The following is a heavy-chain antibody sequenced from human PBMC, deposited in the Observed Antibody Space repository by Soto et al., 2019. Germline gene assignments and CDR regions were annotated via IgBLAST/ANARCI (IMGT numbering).Heavy chain of an antibody. CDR3: ASPDKYSSGHYPLDY. J-gene: IGHJ4*02. V-gene: IGHV1-46*01. CDR1: GYTFTSYY. D-gene: IGHD6-19*01. Sequence: AASVKVSCRASGYTFTSYYMHWVRQAPGQGLEWMGIINPSGGSTSYAQKFQGRVTMTRDTSTSTVYMELSSLRSEDTAVYYCASPDKYSSGHYPLDYWGQGTLVTVSS. CDR2: INPSGGST.